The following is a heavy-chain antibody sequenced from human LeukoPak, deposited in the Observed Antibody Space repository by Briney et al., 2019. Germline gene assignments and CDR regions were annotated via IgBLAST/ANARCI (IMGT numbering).Heavy chain of an antibody. J-gene: IGHJ4*02. CDR1: GYIFADYY. Sequence: SVKVSCKASGYIFADYYIHWVRQAPGQGLEWMGGIIPIFGTAKYAQKFQGRVTITADTSTSTAYMELSSLRSEDTAVYYCARAGWLQYYYFDYWGQGTLVTVSS. D-gene: IGHD5-24*01. CDR3: ARAGWLQYYYFDY. V-gene: IGHV1-69*06. CDR2: IIPIFGTA.